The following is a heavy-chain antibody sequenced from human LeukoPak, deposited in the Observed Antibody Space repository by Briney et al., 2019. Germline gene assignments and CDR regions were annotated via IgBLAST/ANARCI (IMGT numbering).Heavy chain of an antibody. D-gene: IGHD3-9*01. J-gene: IGHJ4*02. CDR1: GFTFSTYW. CDR3: ARDGRAIYYFDY. CDR2: ISHDGSTT. Sequence: PGGSLRLSCAASGFTFSTYWLHWVRQEPGKGLVWVSRISHDGSTTNYADSVKGRFTISRDNAKNTLYLPMNSMGAEDTAVYYCARDGRAIYYFDYWGQGTLVTVSS. V-gene: IGHV3-74*01.